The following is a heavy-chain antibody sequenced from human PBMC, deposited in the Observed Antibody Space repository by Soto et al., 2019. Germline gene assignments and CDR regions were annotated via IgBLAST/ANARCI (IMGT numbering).Heavy chain of an antibody. V-gene: IGHV4-39*01. D-gene: IGHD4-17*01. Sequence: QVQLQESGPGLVKPSETLSLTCTVSGGSISGGPYYWGWIRQPPGKGLEWIGFIYYSGSAYYNPSLKSRVTISTATSKNQFSLKLTSVTAADTAVFYCARHGVDYGDYASYYYYGMDVWGRGTTVTVSS. CDR1: GGSISGGPYY. CDR2: IYYSGSA. J-gene: IGHJ6*02. CDR3: ARHGVDYGDYASYYYYGMDV.